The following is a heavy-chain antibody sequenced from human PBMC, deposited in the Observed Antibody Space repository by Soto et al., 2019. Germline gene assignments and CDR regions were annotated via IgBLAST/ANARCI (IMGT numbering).Heavy chain of an antibody. CDR1: GFTFSSYW. Sequence: EVQLVESGGGLVQPGGSLRLSCAASGFTFSSYWMSWVRQAPGKGLEWVANIKQDGSEKYYVDSVKGRFTISRDNAKNSLYLQMNSLRAEDTAVYYCARCKLGKITIFGVVISDWFDPWGQGTLVTVSS. J-gene: IGHJ5*02. V-gene: IGHV3-7*03. CDR3: ARCKLGKITIFGVVISDWFDP. D-gene: IGHD3-3*01. CDR2: IKQDGSEK.